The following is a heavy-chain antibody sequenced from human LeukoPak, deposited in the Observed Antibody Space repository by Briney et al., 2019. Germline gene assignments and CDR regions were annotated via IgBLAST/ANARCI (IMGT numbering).Heavy chain of an antibody. CDR2: IYSGGST. V-gene: IGHV3-53*01. D-gene: IGHD3-22*01. Sequence: GGSLRLSCAASGFTVSSNYMSWVRQAPGRGLEWVSVIYSGGSTYYADSVKGRFTISRDNSKNTLYLQMNSLRAEDTAVSYCARGNYYGSSGYYLDYWGQGTLVTVSS. CDR3: ARGNYYGSSGYYLDY. CDR1: GFTVSSNY. J-gene: IGHJ4*02.